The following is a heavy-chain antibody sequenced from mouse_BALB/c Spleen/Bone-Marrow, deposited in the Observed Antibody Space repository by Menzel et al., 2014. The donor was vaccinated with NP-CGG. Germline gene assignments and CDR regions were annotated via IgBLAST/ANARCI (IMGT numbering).Heavy chain of an antibody. J-gene: IGHJ2*01. CDR2: IDPYDSYT. D-gene: IGHD1-1*01. CDR1: GYTFTSYW. V-gene: IGHV1-69*02. CDR3: ASTTVVATGDY. Sequence: QVQLQQSGAELVKPGASVKLSCKASGYTFTSYWMHWVKQRPGQGLEWIGEIDPYDSYTNYNQKFKGKATLTVDKSSSTAYMQLSSLTSEDSAIYYCASTTVVATGDYWGQGTTLTVSS.